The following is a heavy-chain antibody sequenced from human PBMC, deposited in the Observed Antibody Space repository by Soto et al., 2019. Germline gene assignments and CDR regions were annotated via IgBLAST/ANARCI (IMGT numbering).Heavy chain of an antibody. J-gene: IGHJ6*02. CDR3: ARGHYGMDV. CDR2: IKEDGSEK. CDR1: GFIFSHHW. V-gene: IGHV3-7*03. Sequence: VASLRLSCVASGFIFSHHWISWVRQAPGKGLEWVANIKEDGSEKYHMDSVKGRFTISRDNAENSVYLQMNSLRAEDTAVYYCARGHYGMDVWGQGTTVTVSS.